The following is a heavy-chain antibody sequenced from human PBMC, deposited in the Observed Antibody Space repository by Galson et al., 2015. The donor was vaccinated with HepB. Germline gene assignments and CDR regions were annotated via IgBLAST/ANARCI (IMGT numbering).Heavy chain of an antibody. CDR3: ARGRYCTSTGCYGDFDY. V-gene: IGHV3-9*01. CDR2: ISWNSGTI. Sequence: SLRLSCAASAFTFGDYAMHWVRQAPGKGLEWVSGISWNSGTIDYADSVKGRFTISRDNAKNSLYLQMNSLRDEDTAVYFCARGRYCTSTGCYGDFDYWGQGILVTVSS. CDR1: AFTFGDYA. D-gene: IGHD2-2*01. J-gene: IGHJ4*02.